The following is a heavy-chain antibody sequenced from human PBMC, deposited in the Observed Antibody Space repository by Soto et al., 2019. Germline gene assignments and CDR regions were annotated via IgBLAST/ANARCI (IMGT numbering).Heavy chain of an antibody. CDR3: ARAPWDTMVRGVQTKYYYGMDV. J-gene: IGHJ6*02. Sequence: SETLSLTCAVSGGSISSGGYSWSWIRQPPGKGLEWIGYIYHSGSTYYNPSLKSRVTISVDTSKNQFSLKLSSVTAADTAVYYCARAPWDTMVRGVQTKYYYGMDVWGQGTTVTVSS. D-gene: IGHD3-10*01. CDR1: GGSISSGGYS. V-gene: IGHV4-30-2*01. CDR2: IYHSGST.